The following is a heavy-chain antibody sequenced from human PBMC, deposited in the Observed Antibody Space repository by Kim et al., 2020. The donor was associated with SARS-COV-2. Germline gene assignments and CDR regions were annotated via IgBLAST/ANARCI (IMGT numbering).Heavy chain of an antibody. CDR2: INPSGGST. CDR3: AREAARPLASEPYYYYYGMDV. Sequence: ASVKVSCKASGYTFTSYYMHWVRQAPGQGLEWMGIINPSGGSTSYAQKFQGRVTMTRDTSTSTVYMELSSLRSEDTAVYYCAREAARPLASEPYYYYYGMDVWGQGTTVTVSS. V-gene: IGHV1-46*01. D-gene: IGHD6-6*01. CDR1: GYTFTSYY. J-gene: IGHJ6*02.